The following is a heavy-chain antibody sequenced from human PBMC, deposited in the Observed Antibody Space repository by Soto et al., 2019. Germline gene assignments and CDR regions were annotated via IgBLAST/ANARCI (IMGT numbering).Heavy chain of an antibody. D-gene: IGHD3-3*01. CDR2: TRNKANSYTT. Sequence: GGSLRLSCAASGFTFSDYYMDWVRQAPGKGLEWVGRTRNKANSYTTEYAASVKGRFTISRDDSKNSLYLQMNSLKAEDTAVYYCASLYYDFWSVSRAGDYWGQGTLVTVSS. CDR3: ASLYYDFWSVSRAGDY. CDR1: GFTFSDYY. V-gene: IGHV3-72*01. J-gene: IGHJ4*02.